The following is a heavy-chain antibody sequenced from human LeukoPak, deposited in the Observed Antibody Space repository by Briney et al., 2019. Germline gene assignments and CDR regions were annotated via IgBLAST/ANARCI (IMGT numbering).Heavy chain of an antibody. J-gene: IGHJ4*02. V-gene: IGHV4-39*01. Sequence: SETLSLTCTVSGGSISSSLLYWAWFRQPPGKGLEWIGYIYSSGGTYYNPSLKSRVTMSVDTSKNQFSLELSSVTATDTAVYYCARGPTVTTDYWGQGTLVTVSS. CDR3: ARGPTVTTDY. CDR1: GGSISSSLLY. CDR2: IYSSGGT. D-gene: IGHD4-17*01.